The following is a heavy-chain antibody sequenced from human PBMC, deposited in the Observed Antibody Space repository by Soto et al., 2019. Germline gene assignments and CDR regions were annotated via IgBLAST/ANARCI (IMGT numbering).Heavy chain of an antibody. Sequence: GGSLRLSCAASGFTSSSYDMHWVRQATGKGLEWVSAIGTAGDTYYPGSVKGRFTISRENAKNSLYLQMNSLRAGDTAVYYCARGDYYDSSGYGYDAFDIWGQGTMVTVSS. D-gene: IGHD3-22*01. CDR1: GFTSSSYD. CDR3: ARGDYYDSSGYGYDAFDI. CDR2: IGTAGDT. J-gene: IGHJ3*02. V-gene: IGHV3-13*01.